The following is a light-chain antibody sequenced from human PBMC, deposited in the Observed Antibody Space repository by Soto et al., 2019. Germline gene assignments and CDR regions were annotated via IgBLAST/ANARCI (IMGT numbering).Light chain of an antibody. CDR2: GAS. V-gene: IGKV3-20*01. Sequence: EVVLTQSPGTLSLSPGDRASISCRASQNLSRYFLAWYQHKPGQAPRILIYGASNRATGIQDRFSGSGSGTEFTLTIRRLEPEDFAVYYCKQYGSSGTCGQGTKVDIK. J-gene: IGKJ1*01. CDR1: QNLSRYF. CDR3: KQYGSSGT.